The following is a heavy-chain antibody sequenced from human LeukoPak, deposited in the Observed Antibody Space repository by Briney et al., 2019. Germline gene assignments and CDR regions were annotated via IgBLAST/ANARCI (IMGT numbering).Heavy chain of an antibody. D-gene: IGHD3-9*01. J-gene: IGHJ6*03. V-gene: IGHV3-66*01. Sequence: GGSLLLSCAASGFPVCCNYMSLVHQAPGKGLEWVSVSYSGGSTYYADSVKGRFTISRDKSKNTLYLQMNSLRAEDTAVYYCARVQKDYDILTGLARRSYYYYYMDVWGRGTTVTISS. CDR2: SYSGGST. CDR3: ARVQKDYDILTGLARRSYYYYYMDV. CDR1: GFPVCCNY.